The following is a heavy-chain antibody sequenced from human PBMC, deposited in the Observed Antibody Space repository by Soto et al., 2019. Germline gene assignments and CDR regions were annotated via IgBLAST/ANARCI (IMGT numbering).Heavy chain of an antibody. V-gene: IGHV3-21*01. D-gene: IGHD1-26*01. CDR3: ARDTLGGSYYYYGMDV. Sequence: LRLSCAASGFTFSSYSMNWVRQAPGKGLEWVSSISSSSSYIYYADSVKGRFTISRDNAKNSLYLQMNSLRAEDTAVYYCARDTLGGSYYYYGMDVWGQGTTVTVSS. CDR1: GFTFSSYS. J-gene: IGHJ6*02. CDR2: ISSSSSYI.